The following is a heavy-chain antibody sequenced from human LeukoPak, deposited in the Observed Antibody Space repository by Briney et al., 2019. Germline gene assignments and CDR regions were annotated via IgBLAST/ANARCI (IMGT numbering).Heavy chain of an antibody. V-gene: IGHV2-5*02. CDR1: GFSLNTNGVG. CDR3: ARRREQYYFDY. Sequence: SGPTLVNPTQTLTLTCTFSGFSLNTNGVGVGWIRQPPRKALEWLALISWDDDKRYNPSLRSRLTITKDTSKNQVALTMTNMDPLDTATYYCARRREQYYFDYWGQGTLVTVSS. CDR2: ISWDDDK. J-gene: IGHJ4*02. D-gene: IGHD1/OR15-1a*01.